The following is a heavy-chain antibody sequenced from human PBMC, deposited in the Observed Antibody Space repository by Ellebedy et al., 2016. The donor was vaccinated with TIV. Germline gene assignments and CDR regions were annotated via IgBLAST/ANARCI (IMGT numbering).Heavy chain of an antibody. V-gene: IGHV3-7*01. CDR3: ATDGSYGDYLSPTHAFAI. J-gene: IGHJ3*02. Sequence: GGSLRLSCAASGFSFSSYWMSWVRQSPGKGLEWVANINQDGSDKYYVDSVKGRFTISRDNTKNSLYLLMNSLRAEDTAAYFCATDGSYGDYLSPTHAFAIWGQGTEVTVSS. D-gene: IGHD4-17*01. CDR1: GFSFSSYW. CDR2: INQDGSDK.